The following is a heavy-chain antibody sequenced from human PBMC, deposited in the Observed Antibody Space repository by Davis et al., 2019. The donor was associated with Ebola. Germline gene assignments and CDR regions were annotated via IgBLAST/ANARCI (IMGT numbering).Heavy chain of an antibody. V-gene: IGHV3-9*01. J-gene: IGHJ6*02. D-gene: IGHD5-18*01. CDR3: AKMATAMAHYYYYGMDV. CDR1: GFTFDDYA. CDR2: ISWNSGSI. Sequence: SLKISCAASGFTFDDYAMHWVRQAPGKGLEWVSGISWNSGSIGYADSVKGRFTISRDNAKNSLYLQMNSLRAEDTAVYYCAKMATAMAHYYYYGMDVWGQGTTVTVSS.